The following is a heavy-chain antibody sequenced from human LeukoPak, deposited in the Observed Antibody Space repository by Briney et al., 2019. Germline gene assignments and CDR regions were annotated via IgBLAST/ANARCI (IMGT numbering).Heavy chain of an antibody. Sequence: GGSLRLSCATSGFTFSNYWMNWVRQAPGKGLEWISYISSSSSNIYYADSVKGRFTISRDNAKNSLYLHMNSLRDEDTAVYYCARDWPMDVWGQGTTVTVSS. CDR1: GFTFSNYW. V-gene: IGHV3-48*02. J-gene: IGHJ6*02. CDR2: ISSSSSNI. CDR3: ARDWPMDV.